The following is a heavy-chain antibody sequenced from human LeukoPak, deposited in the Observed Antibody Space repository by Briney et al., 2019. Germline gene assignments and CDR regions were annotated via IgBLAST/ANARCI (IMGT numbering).Heavy chain of an antibody. CDR2: IKQDGSEK. CDR3: AKDQGVPAAILSGDDAFDI. CDR1: GFTFSNYW. D-gene: IGHD2-2*02. V-gene: IGHV3-7*01. J-gene: IGHJ3*02. Sequence: PGGSLRLSCAASGFTFSNYWMSWVRQAPGKGLEWVANIKQDGSEKYYVNSVKGRFTISRDNAKNSLYLQMNSLRAEDTAVYYCAKDQGVPAAILSGDDAFDIWGQGTMVTVSS.